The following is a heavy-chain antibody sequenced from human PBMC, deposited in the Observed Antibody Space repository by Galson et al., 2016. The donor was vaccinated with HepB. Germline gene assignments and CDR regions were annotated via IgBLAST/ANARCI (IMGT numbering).Heavy chain of an antibody. Sequence: LRLSCAASGFTLSKYHMHWVRQAPGKGLEWVALSFHDEDYTYYPDSVKGRFTISRDNTKGTLYLNMNSRRDEDTAVYYCTLEANDAFDIWGQGTMVTVSS. D-gene: IGHD5-24*01. CDR2: SFHDEDYT. J-gene: IGHJ3*02. V-gene: IGHV3-30-3*01. CDR3: TLEANDAFDI. CDR1: GFTLSKYH.